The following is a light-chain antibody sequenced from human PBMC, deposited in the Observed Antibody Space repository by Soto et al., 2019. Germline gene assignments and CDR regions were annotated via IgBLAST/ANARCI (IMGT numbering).Light chain of an antibody. CDR3: SSYTARSTWV. J-gene: IGLJ3*02. CDR2: EVS. V-gene: IGLV2-14*01. Sequence: QSALTQPASVSGSPGQSITISCTGTSSDVGGYNYVSWYQQHPGTSPKLMIYEVSNRPSGVSNRFSGSKSGNTASLIISGLQAEDEGAYYCSSYTARSTWVFGGGTKLTVL. CDR1: SSDVGGYNY.